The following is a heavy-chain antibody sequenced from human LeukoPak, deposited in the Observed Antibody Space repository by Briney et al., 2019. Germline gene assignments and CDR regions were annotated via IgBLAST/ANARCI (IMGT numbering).Heavy chain of an antibody. V-gene: IGHV3-30-3*01. CDR1: GFTLSSYA. CDR2: ISDDGSNK. J-gene: IGHJ1*01. CDR3: ARNPLAYYYGSGNYYNGNDFQH. D-gene: IGHD3-10*01. Sequence: GGSLRLSCAASGFTLSSYAMHWVRQAPGKGLEWVAVISDDGSNKYYADSVKGRFTISRDNSKNTLYLQMNSLRTEDTAVYYCARNPLAYYYGSGNYYNGNDFQHWGQGTLVTVSS.